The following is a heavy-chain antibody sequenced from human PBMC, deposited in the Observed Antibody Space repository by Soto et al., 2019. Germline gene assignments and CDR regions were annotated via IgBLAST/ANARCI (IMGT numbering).Heavy chain of an antibody. CDR3: ARQGGSSGWYGFDY. CDR2: TYYRSKWYN. V-gene: IGHV6-1*01. D-gene: IGHD6-19*01. CDR1: GDSVSSNSAA. Sequence: SQTLSLTCAISGDSVSSNSAAWNWIRQSPSRGLEWLGRTYYRSKWYNDYAVSVKSRITINPDTSKTQFSLQLNSVTPKDTAVYYCARQGGSSGWYGFDYWGQGTLVTVSS. J-gene: IGHJ4*02.